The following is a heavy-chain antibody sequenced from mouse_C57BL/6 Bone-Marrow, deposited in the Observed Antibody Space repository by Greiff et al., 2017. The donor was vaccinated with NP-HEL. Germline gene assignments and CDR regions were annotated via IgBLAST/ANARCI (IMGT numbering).Heavy chain of an antibody. Sequence: EVKVVESGGDLVKPGGSLKLSCAASGFTFSSYGMSWVRQTPDKRLEWVATISSGGSYTYYPDSVKGRFTISRDNAKNTLYLQMSSLKSEDTAMYYCARHRTGWFAYWGQGTLVTVSA. V-gene: IGHV5-6*01. J-gene: IGHJ3*01. D-gene: IGHD4-1*01. CDR3: ARHRTGWFAY. CDR2: ISSGGSYT. CDR1: GFTFSSYG.